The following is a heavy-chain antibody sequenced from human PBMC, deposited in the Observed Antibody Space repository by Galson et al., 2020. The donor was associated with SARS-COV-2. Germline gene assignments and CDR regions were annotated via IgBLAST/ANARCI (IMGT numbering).Heavy chain of an antibody. CDR2: IYAGGATT. J-gene: IGHJ4*02. CDR1: GFTISNYA. D-gene: IGHD4-17*01. Sequence: GGSLRPSCAASGFTISNYAMSWVRQAPAKGLEWVSSIYAGGATTYHADSVKGRFTISRDNPKNTLYLQMNSLRAEVTALYYCAKDQGNDYGDQLDCWGQRTLVSVSS. V-gene: IGHV3-23*01. CDR3: AKDQGNDYGDQLDC.